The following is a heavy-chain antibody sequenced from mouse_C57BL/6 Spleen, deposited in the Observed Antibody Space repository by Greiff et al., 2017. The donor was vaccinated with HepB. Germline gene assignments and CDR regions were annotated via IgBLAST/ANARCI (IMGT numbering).Heavy chain of an antibody. Sequence: EVQLVESEGGLVQPGSSMKLSCTASGFTFSDYYMAWVRQVPEKGLEWVANINYDGSSTYYLDSLKSRFIISRDNAKNILYLQMSSLKSEDTATYYCARDRDYYGSSYVSYAMDYWGQGTSVTVSS. CDR2: INYDGSST. CDR3: ARDRDYYGSSYVSYAMDY. D-gene: IGHD1-1*01. J-gene: IGHJ4*01. V-gene: IGHV5-16*01. CDR1: GFTFSDYY.